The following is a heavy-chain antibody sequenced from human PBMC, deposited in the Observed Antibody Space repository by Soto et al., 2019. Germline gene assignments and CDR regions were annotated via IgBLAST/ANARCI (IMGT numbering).Heavy chain of an antibody. V-gene: IGHV3-33*01. CDR3: ARDSIRVPADFDY. CDR2: IWSDGNNR. Sequence: LRLSCAASGFTFTNYGFHWVRQAPGKGLEWVAAIWSDGNNRYNGGAVEGRFTISKDNSKNMLYLQMNDLRVEDTALYYCARDSIRVPADFDYWGQGTLVTVSS. J-gene: IGHJ4*02. CDR1: GFTFTNYG. D-gene: IGHD1-20*01.